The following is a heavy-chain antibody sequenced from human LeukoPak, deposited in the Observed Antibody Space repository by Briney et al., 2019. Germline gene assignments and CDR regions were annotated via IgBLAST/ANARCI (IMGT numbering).Heavy chain of an antibody. CDR2: MNEDGSEK. D-gene: IGHD4-11*01. CDR1: GFGFSNYW. J-gene: IGHJ4*02. CDR3: ARDRGYSNFDN. V-gene: IGHV3-7*01. Sequence: GGSLRLSCAASGFGFSNYWMSWVRQAPGKGLEWVANMNEDGSEKNYVDSVKGRFTISRDNAQDSLYLQMNSLRAEDTAVYYCARDRGYSNFDNWGQGTLLTVSS.